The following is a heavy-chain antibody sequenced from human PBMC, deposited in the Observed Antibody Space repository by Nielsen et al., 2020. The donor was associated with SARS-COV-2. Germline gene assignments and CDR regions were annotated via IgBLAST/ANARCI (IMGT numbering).Heavy chain of an antibody. CDR2: ISGSGGST. D-gene: IGHD6-19*01. V-gene: IGHV3-23*01. Sequence: GESLKISCAASGFTFSSYAMSWVRQAPGKGLEWVSAISGSGGSTYYADSVKGRFTISRDNSKNTLYLQMNSLRAEDTAVYYCAKDSSGRLELWGQGTLVTVSS. CDR3: AKDSSGRLEL. J-gene: IGHJ5*02. CDR1: GFTFSSYA.